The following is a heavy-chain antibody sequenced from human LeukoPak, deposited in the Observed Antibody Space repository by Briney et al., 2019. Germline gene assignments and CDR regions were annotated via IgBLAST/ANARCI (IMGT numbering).Heavy chain of an antibody. Sequence: QSGGSLRLSCAASGFTFSSYWMSWVRQAPGKGLEWVANIKQDGSEKYYVDSVKGRFTISRDNAKNSLYLQMNSLRAEDTAVYYCARDQDDFWSGYSNWFDPWGQGTLVTVSS. CDR1: GFTFSSYW. CDR2: IKQDGSEK. D-gene: IGHD3-3*01. V-gene: IGHV3-7*01. CDR3: ARDQDDFWSGYSNWFDP. J-gene: IGHJ5*02.